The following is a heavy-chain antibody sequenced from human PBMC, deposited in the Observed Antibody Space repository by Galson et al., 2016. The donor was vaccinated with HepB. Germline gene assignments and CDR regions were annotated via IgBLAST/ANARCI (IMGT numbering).Heavy chain of an antibody. CDR2: IRWNSVTI. J-gene: IGHJ4*02. CDR1: GFTSDDYA. CDR3: AKSPEWYCSGDSCLTLDY. Sequence: SLRLSCAASGFTSDDYAMHWVRQAPGKGLEWVSGIRWNSVTIGYADSVKGRFTISRDNAKNSLYLQMNSLRTEDTALYYCAKSPEWYCSGDSCLTLDYWGQGILVTVSS. D-gene: IGHD2-15*01. V-gene: IGHV3-9*02.